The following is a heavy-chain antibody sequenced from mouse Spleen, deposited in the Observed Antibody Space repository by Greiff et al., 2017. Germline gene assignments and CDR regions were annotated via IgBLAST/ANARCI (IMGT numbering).Heavy chain of an antibody. CDR1: GYAFSSSW. Sequence: VQGVESGPELVKPGASVKISCKASGYAFSSSWMNWVKQRPGKGLEWIGRIYPGDGDTNYNGKFKGKATLTADKSSSTAYMQLSSLTSEDSAVYFCARSPIYYDYDVGAMDYWGQGTSVTVSS. J-gene: IGHJ4*01. V-gene: IGHV1-82*01. D-gene: IGHD2-4*01. CDR3: ARSPIYYDYDVGAMDY. CDR2: IYPGDGDT.